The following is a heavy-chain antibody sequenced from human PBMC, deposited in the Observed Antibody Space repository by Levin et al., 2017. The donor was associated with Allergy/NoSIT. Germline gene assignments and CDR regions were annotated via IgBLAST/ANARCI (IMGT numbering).Heavy chain of an antibody. V-gene: IGHV3-21*01. CDR3: ARDGQWLATFKYFDL. J-gene: IGHJ2*01. CDR2: ISSSSSYI. D-gene: IGHD6-19*01. Sequence: LGESLKISCAASGFTFSSYSMNWVRQAPGKGLEWVSSISSSSSYIYYADSVKGRFTISRDNAKNSLYLQMNSLRAEDTAVYYCARDGQWLATFKYFDLWGRGTLVTVSS. CDR1: GFTFSSYS.